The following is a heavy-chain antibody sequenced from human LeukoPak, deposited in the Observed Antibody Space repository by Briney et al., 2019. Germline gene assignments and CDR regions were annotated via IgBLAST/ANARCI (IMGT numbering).Heavy chain of an antibody. CDR1: GFSLSSYW. V-gene: IGHV3-7*01. Sequence: GGSLRLSCVASGFSLSSYWMTWVRQAPGKGLEWVANIKQDGSEKNYVDSVRGRFTISRDNAKNSLHLHMNSLRAEDTALYYCARKPRGSVDAFDIWGPGTMVTVSS. J-gene: IGHJ3*02. CDR2: IKQDGSEK. CDR3: ARKPRGSVDAFDI. D-gene: IGHD3-10*01.